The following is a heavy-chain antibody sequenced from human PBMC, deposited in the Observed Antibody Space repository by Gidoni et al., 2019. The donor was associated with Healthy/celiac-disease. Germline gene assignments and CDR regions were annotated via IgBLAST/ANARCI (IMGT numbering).Heavy chain of an antibody. CDR1: GGSFSGYY. CDR3: ARARYSYGPYYFDY. V-gene: IGHV4-34*01. D-gene: IGHD5-18*01. Sequence: QVQLQQWGAGLLKHSETLSLTCAVYGGSFSGYYWSWIRQPPGKGLEWIGEINHSGSTNYNPSLKSRVTISVDTSKNQFSLKLSSVTAADTAVYYCARARYSYGPYYFDYWGQGTLVTVSS. J-gene: IGHJ4*02. CDR2: INHSGST.